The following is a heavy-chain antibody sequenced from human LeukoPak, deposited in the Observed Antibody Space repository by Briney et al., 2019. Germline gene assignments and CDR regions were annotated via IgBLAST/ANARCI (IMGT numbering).Heavy chain of an antibody. CDR1: GYTFTGYY. J-gene: IGHJ4*02. Sequence: ASVKVSCKASGYTFTGYYMHWVRQAPGQGLEWMGWINPNSGGTNYAQKFQGRVTMTRDTSISTAYMELSRLRSDDTAVYYCARADWAPDRYYDSSGYYDWGQGTLVTVSS. CDR2: INPNSGGT. V-gene: IGHV1-2*02. D-gene: IGHD3-22*01. CDR3: ARADWAPDRYYDSSGYYD.